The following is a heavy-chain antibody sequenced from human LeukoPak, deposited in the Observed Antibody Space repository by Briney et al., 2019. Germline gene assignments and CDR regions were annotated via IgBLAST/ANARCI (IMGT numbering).Heavy chain of an antibody. CDR3: ARDLPQEGHYYYYGMDV. Sequence: SETLSLTCAVYGGSFSGYYWSWIRQPPGKGLEWIGEINHSGSTNYNPSLKSRVTISVDTSKNQFSLKLSSVTAADTAVYYCARDLPQEGHYYYYGMDVWGQGTTVTVSS. CDR2: INHSGST. CDR1: GGSFSGYY. J-gene: IGHJ6*02. V-gene: IGHV4-34*01.